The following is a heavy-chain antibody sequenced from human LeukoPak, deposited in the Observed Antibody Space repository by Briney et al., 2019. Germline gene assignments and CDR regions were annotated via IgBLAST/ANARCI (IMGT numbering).Heavy chain of an antibody. D-gene: IGHD3-22*01. CDR2: IKTDGSEK. CDR3: ATYSSLNRREFQY. CDR1: EFTFSNYW. Sequence: GGSLRLSREGSEFTFSNYWMGWVRQAPGKGLQWVANIKTDGSEKYYVDSVKGRFTISRDNAKNSLYLQMNSLRAEDTAVYYCATYSSLNRREFQYWGQGTLLTVSS. J-gene: IGHJ1*01. V-gene: IGHV3-7*01.